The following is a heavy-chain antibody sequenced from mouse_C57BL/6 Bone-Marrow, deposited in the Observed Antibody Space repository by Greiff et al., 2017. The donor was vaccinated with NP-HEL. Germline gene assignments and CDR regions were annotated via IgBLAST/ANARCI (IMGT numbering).Heavy chain of an antibody. J-gene: IGHJ3*01. CDR3: ARRWLPFAY. D-gene: IGHD2-2*01. V-gene: IGHV1-50*01. CDR1: GYTFTSYW. CDR2: IDPSDSYT. Sequence: QVQLQQPGAELVKPGASVKLSCKASGYTFTSYWMQWVKQRPGQGLEWIGEIDPSDSYTNYHQKFKGQATLTVDTSSSTAYMQLSSLTSEDSAVYYCARRWLPFAYWGQGTLVTVSA.